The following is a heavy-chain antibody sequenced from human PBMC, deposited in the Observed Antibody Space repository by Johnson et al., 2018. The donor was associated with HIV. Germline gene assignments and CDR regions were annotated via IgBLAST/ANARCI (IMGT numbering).Heavy chain of an antibody. CDR2: IRSDGVNK. CDR3: TVWRWGWSGQEPFDV. D-gene: IGHD3-3*01. CDR1: GFTFRIYD. Sequence: QVQLVESGGGVVQPGGSLRLSCAASGFTFRIYDMQWVRQAPGKGLEWLAYIRSDGVNKQYPGSVKGRFTISRDNSKNTVYLQMNSLRDEDTSVYYCTVWRWGWSGQEPFDVWGQGTMVTVSS. J-gene: IGHJ3*01. V-gene: IGHV3-30*02.